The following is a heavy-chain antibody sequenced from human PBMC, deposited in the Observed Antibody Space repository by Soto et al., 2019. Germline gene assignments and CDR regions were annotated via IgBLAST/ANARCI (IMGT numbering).Heavy chain of an antibody. J-gene: IGHJ4*02. Sequence: GESLKISCAASGFTFSSYAMSWVRQAPGKGLEWVSAISGSGGSTYYADSVKGRFTISRDNSKNTLYLQMNSLRAEDTAVYYCAKDWGATPPYFDYWGQGTLVTVSS. CDR3: AKDWGATPPYFDY. CDR1: GFTFSSYA. CDR2: ISGSGGST. D-gene: IGHD1-26*01. V-gene: IGHV3-23*01.